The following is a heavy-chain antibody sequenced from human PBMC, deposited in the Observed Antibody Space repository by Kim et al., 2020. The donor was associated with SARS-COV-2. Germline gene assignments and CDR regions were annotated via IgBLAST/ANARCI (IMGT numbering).Heavy chain of an antibody. D-gene: IGHD6-6*01. J-gene: IGHJ3*02. Sequence: GGSLRLSCAASGFTFSSYAMHWVRQAPGKGLEWVAVISYDGSNKYYADSVKGRFTISRDNSKNTLYLQMNSLRAEDTAVYYCAACEYSSSQRVDAFDIWG. V-gene: IGHV3-30-3*01. CDR3: AACEYSSSQRVDAFDI. CDR1: GFTFSSYA. CDR2: ISYDGSNK.